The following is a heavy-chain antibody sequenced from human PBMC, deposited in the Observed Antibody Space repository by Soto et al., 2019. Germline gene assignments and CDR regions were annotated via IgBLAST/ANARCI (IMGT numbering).Heavy chain of an antibody. D-gene: IGHD6-19*01. CDR2: IYYSGST. V-gene: IGHV4-39*01. J-gene: IGHJ3*02. CDR1: GGSISSSSYY. CDR3: ARKGGLQWPPGHDAFDI. Sequence: SETLSLTCTVSGGSISSSSYYWGWIRQPPGKGLEWIGSIYYSGSTYYNPSLKSRVTISVDTSKNQFSLKLSSVTAADTAVYYCARKGGLQWPPGHDAFDIWGQGTMVTVSS.